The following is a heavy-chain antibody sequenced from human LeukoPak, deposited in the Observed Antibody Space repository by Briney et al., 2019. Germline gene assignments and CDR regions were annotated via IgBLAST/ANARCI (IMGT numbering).Heavy chain of an antibody. V-gene: IGHV1-69*13. J-gene: IGHJ6*02. CDR3: ARDKDIVVVPATPYYYYGMDV. Sequence: GASVKVSCKASGGTFSSYAISWVRQAPGQGLEWMGGIIPIFGTANYAQKFQVRVTITADESTSTAYMELSSLRSEDTAVYYCARDKDIVVVPATPYYYYGMDVWGQGATVTVSS. D-gene: IGHD2-2*01. CDR1: GGTFSSYA. CDR2: IIPIFGTA.